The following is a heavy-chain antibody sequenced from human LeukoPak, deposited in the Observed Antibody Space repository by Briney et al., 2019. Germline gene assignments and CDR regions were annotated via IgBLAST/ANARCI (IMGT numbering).Heavy chain of an antibody. CDR2: IYSGGTT. CDR3: ARVLGIYAFDV. D-gene: IGHD7-27*01. V-gene: IGHV3-66*02. Sequence: GGSLRLSCAASGFTVSTNYMSWVRQAPGKRLEWVSVIYSGGTTYYADSVKGRFTISRDSSKNTLYVQMNSLRADDTAVYYCARVLGIYAFDVWGQGTMVTVSS. J-gene: IGHJ3*01. CDR1: GFTVSTNY.